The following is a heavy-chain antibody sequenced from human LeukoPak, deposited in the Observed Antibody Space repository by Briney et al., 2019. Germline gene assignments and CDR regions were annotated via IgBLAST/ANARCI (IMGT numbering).Heavy chain of an antibody. Sequence: SETLSLTCSVSGDSMSRYYWSWIRQPAGKGLEWIGRIYFGGGTRYNPSLKSRVTMSVDTSKNRFSLSLSSVTAADTAVYYCARTTGFAVAGGYYFDYWGQGILVTVSS. CDR2: IYFGGGT. CDR3: ARTTGFAVAGGYYFDY. J-gene: IGHJ4*02. CDR1: GDSMSRYY. D-gene: IGHD6-19*01. V-gene: IGHV4-4*07.